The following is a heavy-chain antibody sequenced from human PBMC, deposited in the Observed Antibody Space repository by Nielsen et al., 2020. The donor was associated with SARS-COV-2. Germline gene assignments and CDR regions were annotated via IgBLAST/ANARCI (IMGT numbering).Heavy chain of an antibody. V-gene: IGHV1-69*13. J-gene: IGHJ3*02. CDR3: ARPRTTYYDHAFDI. D-gene: IGHD2/OR15-2a*01. Sequence: SVKVSCKASGGTFSSYAISWVRQAPGQGLEWMGGIIPIFGTANYAQKFQGRVTITADESTSTAYMELSSLRSEDTAVYYCARPRTTYYDHAFDIWGQGTMVTVSS. CDR2: IIPIFGTA. CDR1: GGTFSSYA.